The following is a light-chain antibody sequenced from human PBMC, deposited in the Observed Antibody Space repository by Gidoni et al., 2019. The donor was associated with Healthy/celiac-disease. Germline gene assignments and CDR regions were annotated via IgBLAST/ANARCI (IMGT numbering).Light chain of an antibody. J-gene: IGLJ2*01. CDR1: SSNIGNNA. V-gene: IGLV1-36*01. Sequence: QSVLTQPPSASEATRQRVTISCSGSSSNIGNNAVNWYQQLPGKAPKLLIYYDDLLPSGVSDRFSGSKSGTSASLAISGLQSEDEADYYCAAWDDSLNGVVFGGGTKLTVL. CDR3: AAWDDSLNGVV. CDR2: YDD.